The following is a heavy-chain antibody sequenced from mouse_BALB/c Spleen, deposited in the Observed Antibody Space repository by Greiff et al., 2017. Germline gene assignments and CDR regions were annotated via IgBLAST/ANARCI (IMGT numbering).Heavy chain of an antibody. CDR3: ARVGGNYLFAY. D-gene: IGHD2-1*01. Sequence: EVKLMESGGGLVKPGGSLKLSCAASGFTFSDYYMYWVRQTPEKRLEWVATISDGGSYTYYPDSVKGRFTISRDNAKNNLYLQRSSLKSEDTAMYYCARVGGNYLFAYWGQGTLVTVSA. J-gene: IGHJ3*01. V-gene: IGHV5-4*02. CDR2: ISDGGSYT. CDR1: GFTFSDYY.